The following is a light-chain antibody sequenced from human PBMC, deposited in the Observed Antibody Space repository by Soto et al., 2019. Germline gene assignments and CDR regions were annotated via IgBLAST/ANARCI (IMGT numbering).Light chain of an antibody. V-gene: IGKV3-15*01. CDR2: GAS. Sequence: EIVMTQSPATLSLSPGERATLSCRASQSVSSNLAWYQQKPGQAPRLLIYGASTRATGIPARFSGSGSGTEFTLTISSLQSEDFAVYYCQQYNNWPPWTFCQGTKVDI. CDR3: QQYNNWPPWT. CDR1: QSVSSN. J-gene: IGKJ1*01.